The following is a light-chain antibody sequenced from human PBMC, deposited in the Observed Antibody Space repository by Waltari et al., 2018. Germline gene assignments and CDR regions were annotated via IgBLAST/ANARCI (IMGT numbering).Light chain of an antibody. J-gene: IGLJ3*02. CDR3: QVWDSSGDPWV. V-gene: IGLV3-21*02. CDR1: TLGTKS. CDR2: DDS. Sequence: SYVLSQPPSVSVAPGQTASITWGGNTLGTKSVHGYQQMPGQAPVLVVFDDSDRPSEIPERFSGSNSGNTATLTISRVEAGDEADYYCQVWDSSGDPWVFGGGTKLTVL.